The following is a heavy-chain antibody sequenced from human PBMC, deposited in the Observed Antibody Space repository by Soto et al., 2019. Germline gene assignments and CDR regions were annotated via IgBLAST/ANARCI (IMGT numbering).Heavy chain of an antibody. D-gene: IGHD2-2*01. V-gene: IGHV1-2*04. CDR2: INPNSGGT. CDR3: ARGEVGEIAVVPAAKGLYNWFDP. CDR1: GYTFTGYY. Sequence: ASVKVSCKASGYTFTGYYMHWVRQAPGQGLEWMGWINPNSGGTNYAQKFQGWVTMTRDTSISTAHMELSRLRSDDTAVYYCARGEVGEIAVVPAAKGLYNWFDPWGQGTLVTVSS. J-gene: IGHJ5*02.